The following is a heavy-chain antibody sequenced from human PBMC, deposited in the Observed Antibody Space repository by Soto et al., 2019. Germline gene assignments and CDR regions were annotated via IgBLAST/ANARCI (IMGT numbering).Heavy chain of an antibody. V-gene: IGHV1-69*12. CDR1: GGTFSSYA. Sequence: QVQLVQSGAEVKKPGPSVKVSCKASGGTFSSYAISWVRQAPGQGLEWMGGIIPIFGTANYAQKFQGRVTITADESTSTAYMELSSLRSEDTAVYYCATLGPDPAMAYWYFDLWGRGTLVTVSS. J-gene: IGHJ2*01. CDR3: ATLGPDPAMAYWYFDL. CDR2: IIPIFGTA. D-gene: IGHD5-18*01.